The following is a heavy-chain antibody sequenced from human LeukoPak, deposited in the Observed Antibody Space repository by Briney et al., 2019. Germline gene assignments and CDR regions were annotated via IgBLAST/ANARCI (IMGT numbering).Heavy chain of an antibody. Sequence: PSETLSLTCTVSGGSISSYYWSWIRQPPGKGLEWIGYIYYSGSTNYNPSLKSRVTISVDTSKNQFSLKLSSVTAADTAVYYCARGAGYSSSGGYGMDVWGQGTTVTVSS. CDR3: ARGAGYSSSGGYGMDV. J-gene: IGHJ6*02. CDR2: IYYSGST. V-gene: IGHV4-59*01. D-gene: IGHD6-13*01. CDR1: GGSISSYY.